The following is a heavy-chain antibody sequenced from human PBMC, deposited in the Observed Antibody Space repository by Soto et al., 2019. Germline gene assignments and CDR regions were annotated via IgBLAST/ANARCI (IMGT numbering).Heavy chain of an antibody. Sequence: EVQLLESGGGLVQPGGSLRLSCVASGFTFSTFDMTWVRQAPGKGLEWVSLMRGVAGSTYYADSVKGRFTISKDNSKNMLYLQMNSLRAENTAVYFCVKGAWLDYWGQGIMVTVSS. CDR2: MRGVAGST. CDR1: GFTFSTFD. V-gene: IGHV3-23*01. J-gene: IGHJ4*02. CDR3: VKGAWLDY.